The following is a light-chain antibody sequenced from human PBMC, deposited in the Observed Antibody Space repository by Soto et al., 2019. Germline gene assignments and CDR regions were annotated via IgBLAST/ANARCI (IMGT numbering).Light chain of an antibody. Sequence: EMVMTQSPATLSVSPGERATHSCRASQSVSSNLAWYQQKPGQAPRLLIYGASTRATGIPARFSGSGSGTEFTLTISSLQSEDFAVYYCQQYNNWLTFGGGTKVEIK. CDR1: QSVSSN. CDR2: GAS. J-gene: IGKJ4*01. V-gene: IGKV3-15*01. CDR3: QQYNNWLT.